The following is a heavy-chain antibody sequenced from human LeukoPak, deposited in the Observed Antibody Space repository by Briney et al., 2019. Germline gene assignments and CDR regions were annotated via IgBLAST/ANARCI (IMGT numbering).Heavy chain of an antibody. CDR3: TRDKGGYLKDGFDI. Sequence: SETLSLTCTVSGGSISSYYWSWIRQPPGKGLEWIGYIYYSGSTNYNPSLKSRVTISVDASKNQFSLRLSSVTAADTAVYYCTRDKGGYLKDGFDIWGQGTLVTVSS. CDR2: IYYSGST. CDR1: GGSISSYY. D-gene: IGHD6-25*01. V-gene: IGHV4-59*01. J-gene: IGHJ3*02.